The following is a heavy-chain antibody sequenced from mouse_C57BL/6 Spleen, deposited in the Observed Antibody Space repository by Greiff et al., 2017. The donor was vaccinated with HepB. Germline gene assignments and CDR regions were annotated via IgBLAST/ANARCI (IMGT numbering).Heavy chain of an antibody. Sequence: VQLQQSGAELVKPGASVKMSCKASGYTFTSYWITWVKQRPGQGLEWIGDIYPGSGSTNYNEKFKSKATLTVDTSSSTAYMQLSSLTSEDSAVYYCASHDGYPYYYAMDYWGQGTSVTVSS. J-gene: IGHJ4*01. V-gene: IGHV1-55*01. CDR2: IYPGSGST. CDR1: GYTFTSYW. D-gene: IGHD2-3*01. CDR3: ASHDGYPYYYAMDY.